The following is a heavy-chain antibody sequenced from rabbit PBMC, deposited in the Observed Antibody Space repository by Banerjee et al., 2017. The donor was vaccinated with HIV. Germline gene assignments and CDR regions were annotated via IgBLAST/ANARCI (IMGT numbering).Heavy chain of an antibody. CDR3: ARGAGSSYYDRYFKL. CDR2: IYTGDGGT. J-gene: IGHJ4*01. D-gene: IGHD8-1*01. CDR1: GFSFSSGYD. V-gene: IGHV1S45*01. Sequence: QEQLVESGGGLVKPGASLTLTCKASGFSFSSGYDMCWVRQAPGKGPEWIACIYTGDGGTYYASWAKGRFTITKTSSTTVTLQMTSLTAADTATYFCARGAGSSYYDRYFKLWGPGTLVTVS.